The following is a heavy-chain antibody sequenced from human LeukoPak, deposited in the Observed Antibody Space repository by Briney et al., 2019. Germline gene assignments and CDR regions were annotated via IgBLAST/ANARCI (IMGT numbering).Heavy chain of an antibody. CDR2: IYTSGST. V-gene: IGHV4-61*02. D-gene: IGHD6-19*01. Sequence: SQTRSLTCTVSGGSISSGSYYWSWIRQPAGKGLEWIGRIYTSGSTNYNPSLKSRVTISVDTSKNQFSLKLSSVTAADTAVYYCASLGSVAGTLYYYYGMDVWGQGTTVTVSS. J-gene: IGHJ6*02. CDR1: GGSISSGSYY. CDR3: ASLGSVAGTLYYYYGMDV.